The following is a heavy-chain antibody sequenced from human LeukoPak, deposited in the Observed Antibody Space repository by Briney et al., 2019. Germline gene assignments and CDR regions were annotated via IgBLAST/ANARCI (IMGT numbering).Heavy chain of an antibody. D-gene: IGHD6-13*01. CDR1: GYSFTSYW. J-gene: IGHJ6*02. V-gene: IGHV5-51*01. Sequence: GESLKISCKGSGYSFTSYWVGWVRQMPGKGLEWMGIIYPGDSDTRYSPSFQGQVTISADKSISTAYLQWSSLKASDTAIYYCARHFEQEVASYGMDVWGQGTTVTVSS. CDR2: IYPGDSDT. CDR3: ARHFEQEVASYGMDV.